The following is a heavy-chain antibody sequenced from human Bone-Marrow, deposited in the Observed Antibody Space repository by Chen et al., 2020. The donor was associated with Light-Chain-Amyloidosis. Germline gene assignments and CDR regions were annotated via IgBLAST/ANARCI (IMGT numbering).Heavy chain of an antibody. D-gene: IGHD6-19*01. CDR1: GFTFGDYY. CDR3: ARDFKAGYSSGRGYFDY. CDR2: ISSSSRTI. V-gene: IGHV3-11*01. J-gene: IGHJ4*02. Sequence: QVQLVESGGGLVKPGGSLRLSCAASGFTFGDYYMSWIRQAPGKGLEWVSYISSSSRTIYYADSVKGRFTIPRDNANNSLYLQMNSLRAEDTAVYYCARDFKAGYSSGRGYFDYWGQGTLVTVSS.